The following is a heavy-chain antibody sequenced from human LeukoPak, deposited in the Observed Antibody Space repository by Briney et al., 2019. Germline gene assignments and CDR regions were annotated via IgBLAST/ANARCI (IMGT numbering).Heavy chain of an antibody. Sequence: GGSLRLSCAASGFTFSSYSMNRVRQAPGKGLEWVSSISSGSSYIYYADSVKGRFTISRDNAKNSLYLQMNSLRAEDTAVYYCARDPSSGWYGYWGQGTLVTVSS. CDR3: ARDPSSGWYGY. CDR1: GFTFSSYS. D-gene: IGHD6-19*01. J-gene: IGHJ4*02. CDR2: ISSGSSYI. V-gene: IGHV3-21*01.